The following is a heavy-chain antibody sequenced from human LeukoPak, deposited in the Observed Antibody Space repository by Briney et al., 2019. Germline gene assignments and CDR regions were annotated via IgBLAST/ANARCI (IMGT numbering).Heavy chain of an antibody. Sequence: SQTLSLTCTVSGGSISGGSYYWSWIRQPAGRGLGYIGRVYSSGTTTYNPSLKSRVTISRDTSKNQLFLKLRSVTAADTAVYYCARAHGYYYYMDVWGKGTTVTVSS. J-gene: IGHJ6*03. CDR3: ARAHGYYYYMDV. V-gene: IGHV4-61*02. CDR2: VYSSGTT. CDR1: GGSISGGSYY.